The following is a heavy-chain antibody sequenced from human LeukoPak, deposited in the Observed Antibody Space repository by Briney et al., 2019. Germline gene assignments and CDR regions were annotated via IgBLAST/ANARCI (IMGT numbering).Heavy chain of an antibody. CDR2: IYYSGST. D-gene: IGHD2-21*02. Sequence: SETLSLTCTVSGGSISGYYWSWIRQPPGKGLEWIGYIYYSGSTNYNPSLKSRVTISVDTSKNQFSLKLSSVTAADTAVYYCARGGDGLAYCGGDCYSAVDWGQGTLVTVSS. CDR3: ARGGDGLAYCGGDCYSAVD. J-gene: IGHJ4*02. CDR1: GGSISGYY. V-gene: IGHV4-59*01.